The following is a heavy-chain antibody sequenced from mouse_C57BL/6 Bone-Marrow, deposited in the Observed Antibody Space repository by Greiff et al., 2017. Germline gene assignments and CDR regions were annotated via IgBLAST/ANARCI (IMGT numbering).Heavy chain of an antibody. Sequence: VQLQQSGAELARPGASVKMSCKASGYTFTSYTMHWVKQRPGQGLEWIGYINPSRGYTKYNQKFKDKATLTADQSSSTSYMQLSSLTSEDSAVYYCAKNYYGSRFAYWGQGTLVTVSA. J-gene: IGHJ3*01. CDR2: INPSRGYT. CDR3: AKNYYGSRFAY. CDR1: GYTFTSYT. D-gene: IGHD1-1*01. V-gene: IGHV1-4*01.